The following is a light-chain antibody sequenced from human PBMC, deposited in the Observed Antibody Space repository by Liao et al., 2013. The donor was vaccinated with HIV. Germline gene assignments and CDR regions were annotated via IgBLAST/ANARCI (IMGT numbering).Light chain of an antibody. Sequence: SYELTQPPSVSVAPGTTATITCEGINIGSKSVHWYQQRPGQAPVLVISYEGDRPSGIPERFSGSKSGNTATLTISRVEAGDEADFYCQVWDRTSDHLVFGGGTELTVL. J-gene: IGLJ2*01. CDR1: NIGSKS. V-gene: IGLV3-21*04. CDR3: QVWDRTSDHLV. CDR2: YEG.